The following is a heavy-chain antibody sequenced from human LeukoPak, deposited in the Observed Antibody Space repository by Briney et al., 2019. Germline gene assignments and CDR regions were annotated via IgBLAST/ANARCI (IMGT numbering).Heavy chain of an antibody. CDR2: ISNTDNRT. D-gene: IGHD3-10*01. Sequence: GGSLRLSCAASGFTFSSYAMSWVRQAPGKGLEWVSSISNTDNRTYYADSVKGRFTISRDNAKKSLYLQMDSLRAEDTAVYYCARDGGDYGSGSYYAYWGQGTLVTVSS. J-gene: IGHJ4*02. V-gene: IGHV3-21*01. CDR1: GFTFSSYA. CDR3: ARDGGDYGSGSYYAY.